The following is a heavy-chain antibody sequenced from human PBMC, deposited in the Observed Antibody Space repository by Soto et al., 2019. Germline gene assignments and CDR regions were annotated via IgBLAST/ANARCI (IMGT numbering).Heavy chain of an antibody. V-gene: IGHV4-59*08. J-gene: IGHJ6*03. CDR2: ISHSGST. D-gene: IGHD3-10*01. Sequence: SETLSLTCSVSGGSITSYHWSWIRQPPEKGLEWIGYISHSGSTNYNPSLKSRVTISVDTSKNQFSLKLSSVTAADTAVYYCARGSGSYYYYYMDVWGKGTTVTVLL. CDR3: ARGSGSYYYYYMDV. CDR1: GGSITSYH.